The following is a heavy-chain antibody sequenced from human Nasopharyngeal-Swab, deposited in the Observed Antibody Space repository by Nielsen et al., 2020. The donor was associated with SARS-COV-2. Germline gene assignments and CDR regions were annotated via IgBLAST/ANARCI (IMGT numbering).Heavy chain of an antibody. V-gene: IGHV2-5*02. D-gene: IGHD6-19*01. CDR2: LYWDDDN. CDR1: VFSLSTSTVG. CDR3: VHSTGWRLDY. J-gene: IGHJ4*02. Sequence: SGPTLVKPSQTLTLTCTFSVFSLSTSTVGVRWVRPLPGKALAWLALLYWDDDNRYNPSLKSRITITKDTSKNHVVLTMTNMDPVDTATYFCVHSTGWRLDYWGQGTLVTVSS.